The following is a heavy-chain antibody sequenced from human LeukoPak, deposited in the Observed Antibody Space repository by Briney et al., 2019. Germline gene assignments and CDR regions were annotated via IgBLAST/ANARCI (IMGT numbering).Heavy chain of an antibody. CDR1: GYSFTSYW. V-gene: IGHV5-51*01. CDR2: IYPGDSDT. D-gene: IGHD6-13*01. J-gene: IGHJ4*02. CDR3: AGFSSSWTRPQLDY. Sequence: GESLKISCKGSGYSFTSYWIGWVRQMPGKGLEWMGIIYPGDSDTRYSPSFQGQVTISADKSISTAYLQWSSLKASDSAIYYCAGFSSSWTRPQLDYWGQGTLVTVSS.